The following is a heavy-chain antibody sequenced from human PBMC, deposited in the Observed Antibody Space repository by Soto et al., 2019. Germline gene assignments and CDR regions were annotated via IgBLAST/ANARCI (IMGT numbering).Heavy chain of an antibody. CDR3: AAKDYYDSSGQTTDAFDI. CDR1: GFTFSSYA. D-gene: IGHD3-22*01. CDR2: ISGSGGST. V-gene: IGHV3-23*01. Sequence: DVQVLESGGGLVQPGGSLRLSCAASGFTFSSYAMSWVRQAPGKGLEWVSAISGSGGSTYYADSVKGRFTISRDNSKNTLYLQMNSLRAEDTAVYYCAAKDYYDSSGQTTDAFDIWGQGTMVTVSS. J-gene: IGHJ3*02.